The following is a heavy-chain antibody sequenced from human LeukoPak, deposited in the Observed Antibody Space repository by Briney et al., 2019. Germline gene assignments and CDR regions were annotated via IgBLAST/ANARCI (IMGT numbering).Heavy chain of an antibody. V-gene: IGHV1-46*01. CDR3: ARFYFPTHFDD. D-gene: IGHD2/OR15-2a*01. J-gene: IGHJ4*02. CDR1: GYTFTRYY. CDR2: ISPSGGST. Sequence: ASVKVSCKAFGYTFTRYYMHWVRQAPGQGPEWMGVISPSGGSTTYAQKFQGRVTLTRDMSTSTDYLELSSLRSEDTAVYYCARFYFPTHFDDWGQGTLITVSS.